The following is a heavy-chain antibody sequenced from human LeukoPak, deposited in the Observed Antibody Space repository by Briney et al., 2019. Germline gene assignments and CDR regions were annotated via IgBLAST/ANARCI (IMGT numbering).Heavy chain of an antibody. J-gene: IGHJ4*02. CDR2: ISDSSHAI. V-gene: IGHV3-48*01. CDR1: GFTFSSYS. CDR3: AKDRAGSYYTFFDY. Sequence: GGSLRLSCAASGFTFSSYSMIWVRQAPGKGLEWVSYISDSSHAIYHADSVKGRFTISRDNAKDSLYLQMNSLRAEDTAVYYCAKDRAGSYYTFFDYWGQGTLVTVSS. D-gene: IGHD3-10*01.